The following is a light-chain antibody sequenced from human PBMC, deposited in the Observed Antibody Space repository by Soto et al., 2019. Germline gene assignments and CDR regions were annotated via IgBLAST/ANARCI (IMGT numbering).Light chain of an antibody. Sequence: VLTQPASVSGSPGQSITISCTGTSSDIGAYNYVSWYQQYPGKAPKLMIYGVTNRPSGVSNRFSGSKTGNTASLTISGLQAEDEADYHCFSNTTGDSQVFGTGPKGTVL. J-gene: IGLJ1*01. V-gene: IGLV2-14*01. CDR3: FSNTTGDSQV. CDR2: GVT. CDR1: SSDIGAYNY.